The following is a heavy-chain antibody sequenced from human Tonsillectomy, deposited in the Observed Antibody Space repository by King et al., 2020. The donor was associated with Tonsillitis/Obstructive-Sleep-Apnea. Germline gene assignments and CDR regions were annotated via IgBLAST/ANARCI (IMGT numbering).Heavy chain of an antibody. CDR3: ARVLDYFDSSGYRAFDI. V-gene: IGHV3-7*03. D-gene: IGHD3-22*01. CDR2: IKEDGSEK. Sequence: VQLVESGGGLVQPGGSLRLSCAASGFTFSSYWMSWVRQAPGKGLEWVANIKEDGSEKYYVDSVKGRFIISRDNAKNSLYLQMNSLRAEDTAVYYCARVLDYFDSSGYRAFDIWGQETMVTVSS. J-gene: IGHJ3*02. CDR1: GFTFSSYW.